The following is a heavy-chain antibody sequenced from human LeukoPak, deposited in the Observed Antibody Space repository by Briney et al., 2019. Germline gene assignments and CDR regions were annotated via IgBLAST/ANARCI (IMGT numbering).Heavy chain of an antibody. V-gene: IGHV1-8*01. J-gene: IGHJ6*03. Sequence: ASVKVSCKASGYTFTSYDMNWVRQATGQGLEWMGWMNPNSGNTGYAQKFQGRVTMTRNTSISTAYIELSSLRSEDTAVYYCAREAWDIVVVPAATDYANYCYYMDVWGKGTTVTISS. CDR1: GYTFTSYD. CDR3: AREAWDIVVVPAATDYANYCYYMDV. D-gene: IGHD2-2*01. CDR2: MNPNSGNT.